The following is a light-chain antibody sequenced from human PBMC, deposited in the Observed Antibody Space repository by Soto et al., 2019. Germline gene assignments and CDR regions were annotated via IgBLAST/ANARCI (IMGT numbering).Light chain of an antibody. CDR3: QQYYSYPPT. J-gene: IGKJ3*01. CDR2: AAS. V-gene: IGKV1-8*01. CDR1: QGISSY. Sequence: AIRMTQSQSSFSASTGDRVTITSRASQGISSYLAWYQQKPGKAPKLLIYAASTLQSGVPSRFSGSGSGTDFTLTISCLQSEDFATYYCQQYYSYPPTFGPGTKVDIK.